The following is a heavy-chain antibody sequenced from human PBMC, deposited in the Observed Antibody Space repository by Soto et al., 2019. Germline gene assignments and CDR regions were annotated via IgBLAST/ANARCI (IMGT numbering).Heavy chain of an antibody. D-gene: IGHD2-21*01. J-gene: IGHJ6*02. CDR1: GGSISSGDYY. CDR2: IYYSGST. Sequence: QVQLQESGPGLVKPSQTLSLTCTVSGGSISSGDYYWSWIRQPPGKGLEWIGYIYYSGSTYYNPFLKSGVTTSVDTSKNQFSLKLSAVTAADTAVYYCARVPIVVVHAMYYYYYGRDVWGQGTTVTVSS. V-gene: IGHV4-30-4*01. CDR3: ARVPIVVVHAMYYYYYGRDV.